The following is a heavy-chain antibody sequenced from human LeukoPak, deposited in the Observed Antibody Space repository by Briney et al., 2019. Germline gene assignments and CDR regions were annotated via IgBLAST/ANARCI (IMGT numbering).Heavy chain of an antibody. CDR3: ARQMTTVSMDV. CDR1: GGSISSSSYY. J-gene: IGHJ6*02. V-gene: IGHV4-39*07. D-gene: IGHD4-4*01. Sequence: SETLSLTCTVSGGSISSSSYYWGWIRQPPGKGLEWIGSIYYSGSTYYNPSLKSRVTISVDTSKNQFSLKLSSVTAADTAVYYCARQMTTVSMDVWGQGTTVTVSS. CDR2: IYYSGST.